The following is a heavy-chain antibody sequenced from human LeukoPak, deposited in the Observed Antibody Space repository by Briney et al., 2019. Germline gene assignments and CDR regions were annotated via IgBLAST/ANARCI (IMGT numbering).Heavy chain of an antibody. J-gene: IGHJ4*02. V-gene: IGHV3-7*03. D-gene: IGHD5-24*01. CDR3: ATGYRTFDY. CDR2: INQDGSEK. Sequence: GGSLRLSCAASGFTFSNYWMSWVRQAPGKGLEWVANINQDGSEKYFVDSVEGRFTISRDNANNSLFLQMNSLRAEDTAMYYCATGYRTFDYWGQGTPVTVSS. CDR1: GFTFSNYW.